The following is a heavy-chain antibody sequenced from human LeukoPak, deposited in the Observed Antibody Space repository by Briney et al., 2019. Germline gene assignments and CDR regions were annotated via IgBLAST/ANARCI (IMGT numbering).Heavy chain of an antibody. CDR3: AKPNYYDSSGSPPFDY. CDR2: VSGSGGST. V-gene: IGHV3-23*01. CDR1: GFTFSNYA. D-gene: IGHD3-22*01. J-gene: IGHJ4*02. Sequence: GGSLRLSCAASGFTFSNYAMSWVRQAPGKGLEWVSVVSGSGGSTDYADFVKGRFTISRDNSKNTLYLQMNSLRAEDTAVYYCAKPNYYDSSGSPPFDYWGQGTLVTVSS.